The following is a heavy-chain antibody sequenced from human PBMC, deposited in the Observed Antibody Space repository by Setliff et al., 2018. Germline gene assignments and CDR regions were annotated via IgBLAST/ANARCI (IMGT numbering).Heavy chain of an antibody. J-gene: IGHJ3*02. CDR2: INPSGGST. Sequence: ASVKVSCKASGYTFTSYYMHWVRQAPGQGLESMGIINPSGGSTSYAQKFQGRVTMTRDTSTSTVYMELSSLRSEDTAVYYCARVRRPGQGEPDAFDIWGQGTMVTVSS. CDR1: GYTFTSYY. CDR3: ARVRRPGQGEPDAFDI. D-gene: IGHD3-16*01. V-gene: IGHV1-46*01.